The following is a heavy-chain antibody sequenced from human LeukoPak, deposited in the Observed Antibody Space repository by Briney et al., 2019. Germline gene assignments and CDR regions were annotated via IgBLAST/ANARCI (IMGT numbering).Heavy chain of an antibody. D-gene: IGHD1-26*01. J-gene: IGHJ4*02. Sequence: GGSLRLSCAASGFTFSDYYMSWIRQAPGKGLEWLSYISSSGSTIYYADSVKGRFTISRDNAKNSLYLQMNSLRAEDTAVYYCARAPYSGSYYWDYWGQGTLVTVSS. CDR3: ARAPYSGSYYWDY. CDR2: ISSSGSTI. CDR1: GFTFSDYY. V-gene: IGHV3-11*04.